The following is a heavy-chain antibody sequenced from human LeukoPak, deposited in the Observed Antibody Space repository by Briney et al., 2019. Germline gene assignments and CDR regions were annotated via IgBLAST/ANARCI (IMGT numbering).Heavy chain of an antibody. CDR2: VYYNGIT. CDR1: GVSINTYF. J-gene: IGHJ4*02. V-gene: IGHV4-59*01. Sequence: SETLSLTCTLSGVSINTYFWSWIRQPPGKGLEWIGYVYYNGITNYNPSLKSRVSISLDTSKNQLSLRLNSVTAAETAVYYCVSQLGGTTFHWGQGTLVIVSS. CDR3: VSQLGGTTFH. D-gene: IGHD1/OR15-1a*01.